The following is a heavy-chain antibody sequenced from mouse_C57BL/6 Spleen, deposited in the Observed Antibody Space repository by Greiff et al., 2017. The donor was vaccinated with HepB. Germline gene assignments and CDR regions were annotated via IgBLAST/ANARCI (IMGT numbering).Heavy chain of an antibody. D-gene: IGHD2-1*01. CDR1: GYTFTSYW. Sequence: VQLQQPGAELVMPGASVKLSCKASGYTFTSYWMHWVKQRPGQGLEWIGEIDPSDSYTNYNQKFKGKSTLTVDKSSSTAYMQLSSLTSEDSAVYYCARGPYGNLAYWGQGTLVTVSA. V-gene: IGHV1-69*01. CDR2: IDPSDSYT. J-gene: IGHJ3*01. CDR3: ARGPYGNLAY.